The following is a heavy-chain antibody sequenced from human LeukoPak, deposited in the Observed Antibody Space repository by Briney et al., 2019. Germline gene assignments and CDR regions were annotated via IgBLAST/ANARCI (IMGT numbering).Heavy chain of an antibody. J-gene: IGHJ4*02. Sequence: ASVKVSCKASEYTFTGYYMHWVRQAPGQGLEWMGRINPNSGGTNYAQKFQGRVTMTRDTSISTAYMELSRLRSDDTAVYYCARSGITIFGVVKVFDYWGQGTLVTVSS. CDR3: ARSGITIFGVVKVFDY. CDR2: INPNSGGT. CDR1: EYTFTGYY. V-gene: IGHV1-2*06. D-gene: IGHD3-3*01.